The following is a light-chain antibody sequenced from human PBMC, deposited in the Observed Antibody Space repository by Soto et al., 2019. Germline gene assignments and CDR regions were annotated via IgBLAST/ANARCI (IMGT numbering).Light chain of an antibody. CDR1: RSNIGADYD. Sequence: QSVLTQPPSVSGAPGKRVTISCTGSRSNIGADYDVHWYQQLPGTAPKLVVYANTNRPSGVPDRFSASKSGTSASLAITGLQADDEADYYCQSYDRNLRYVFGTGTKLSVL. CDR3: QSYDRNLRYV. J-gene: IGLJ1*01. V-gene: IGLV1-40*01. CDR2: ANT.